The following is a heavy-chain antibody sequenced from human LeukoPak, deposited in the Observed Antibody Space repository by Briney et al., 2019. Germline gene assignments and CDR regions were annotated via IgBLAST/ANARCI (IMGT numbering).Heavy chain of an antibody. V-gene: IGHV3-7*01. Sequence: GGSLRLSCAASGFTFSSYWMSWVRQAPGKGLEWVANIKQDGSEKYYVDSVKGRFTISRDNAKNSLYLQMNSLRAEDTAVYYCAREDYYDSSGYSLWGQGTLVTVSS. CDR1: GFTFSSYW. D-gene: IGHD3-22*01. CDR3: AREDYYDSSGYSL. J-gene: IGHJ4*02. CDR2: IKQDGSEK.